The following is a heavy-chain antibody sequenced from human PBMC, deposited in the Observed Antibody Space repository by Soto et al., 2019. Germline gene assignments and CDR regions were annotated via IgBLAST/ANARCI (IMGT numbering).Heavy chain of an antibody. CDR3: AREVGSGSCVT. V-gene: IGHV1-69*08. D-gene: IGHD3-10*01. J-gene: IGHJ4*02. Sequence: QVQLVQSGAEVKKPGSSVKVSCKASGGTFSSYTISWVRQAPGQGLEWMGRIIPILGIANYAQKFQGRVTXTXAKSTSTAYMELSSLRSEDTAVYYCAREVGSGSCVTWGQGTLVTVSS. CDR1: GGTFSSYT. CDR2: IIPILGIA.